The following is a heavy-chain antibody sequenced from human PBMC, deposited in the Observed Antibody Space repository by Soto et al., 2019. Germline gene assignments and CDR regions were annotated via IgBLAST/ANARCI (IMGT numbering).Heavy chain of an antibody. V-gene: IGHV3-23*01. CDR3: AKGPTVFGAVINFYYYYGMYV. D-gene: IGHD3-3*01. CDR1: GFTFSTSA. Sequence: PGGSLRLSCTASGFTFSTSAMSWVRQAPGRGLEWVSGISGSGAGTYYADSVKGRFTISRDNSKNTLYLQMSGLRAEDAAVYYCAKGPTVFGAVINFYYYYGMYVWGQGTPVTVSS. J-gene: IGHJ6*02. CDR2: ISGSGAGT.